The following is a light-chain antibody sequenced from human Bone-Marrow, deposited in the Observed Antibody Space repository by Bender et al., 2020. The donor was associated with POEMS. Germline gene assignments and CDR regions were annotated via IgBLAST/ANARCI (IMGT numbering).Light chain of an antibody. Sequence: QSALTQPPSVSGSPGQSVTISCTGTTSDIGTYNRVSWYQQPPGTAPKLVIYEATKRPSGVSNRFSGAISADAASLTISGLQAEDEADYYCCSYTGTNRVFGGGTKLTVL. CDR2: EAT. CDR3: CSYTGTNRV. J-gene: IGLJ3*02. V-gene: IGLV2-18*02. CDR1: TSDIGTYNR.